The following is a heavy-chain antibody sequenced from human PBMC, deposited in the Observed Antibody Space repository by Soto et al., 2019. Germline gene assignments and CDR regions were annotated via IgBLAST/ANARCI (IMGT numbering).Heavy chain of an antibody. CDR1: GGSFSGYY. V-gene: IGHV4-34*01. CDR2: IYYSGST. Sequence: SETLSLTCAVYGGSFSGYYWSWIRQPPGKGLEWIGYIYYSGSTYYNPSLKSRVTMSVDTSKNQLSLKLSSVTAADTAVYYCARDRSSNYGMDVWGQGNTVTVSS. J-gene: IGHJ6*02. CDR3: ARDRSSNYGMDV.